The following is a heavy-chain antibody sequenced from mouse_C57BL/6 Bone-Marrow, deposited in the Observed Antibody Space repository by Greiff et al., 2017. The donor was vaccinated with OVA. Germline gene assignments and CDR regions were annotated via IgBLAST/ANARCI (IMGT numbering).Heavy chain of an antibody. J-gene: IGHJ3*01. V-gene: IGHV1-64*01. Sequence: QVQLQQPGAELVKPGASVKLSCKASGYTFTSYWMHWVKQRPGQGLEWIGMIHPNSGSTNYNEKFKSKATLTVDKSSSTAYMQLGSLTSEDSAVYYCARPYYYGSSSWFAYWGQGTLVTVSA. CDR2: IHPNSGST. CDR3: ARPYYYGSSSWFAY. CDR1: GYTFTSYW. D-gene: IGHD1-1*01.